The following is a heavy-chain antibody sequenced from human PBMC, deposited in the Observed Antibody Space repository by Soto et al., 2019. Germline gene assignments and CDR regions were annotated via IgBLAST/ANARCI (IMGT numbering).Heavy chain of an antibody. V-gene: IGHV4-31*03. CDR2: IYYSGST. CDR1: GGSISSGGYY. J-gene: IGHJ4*02. Sequence: QVQLQESGPGLVKPSQTLSLTCTVSGGSISSGGYYWSWIRQHPGKGLEWIGYIYYSGSTYYNPSLQSRVTISLDTAKNQFSLKLSSVTAADPAVYYCASPYRYSYPYWGQGTLVTVSS. D-gene: IGHD5-18*01. CDR3: ASPYRYSYPY.